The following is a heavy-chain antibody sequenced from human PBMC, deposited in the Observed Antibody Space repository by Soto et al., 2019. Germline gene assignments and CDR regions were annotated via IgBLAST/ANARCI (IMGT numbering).Heavy chain of an antibody. CDR3: AREPAALSWFDH. J-gene: IGHJ5*02. D-gene: IGHD2-2*01. V-gene: IGHV3-48*02. CDR1: GFTFSSYS. CDR2: ISSSSSYI. Sequence: EVQLVESGGGLVTPGGSLRLSCAASGFTFSSYSMNWVRQAPGKGLEWVSYISSSSSYIYYADSVKGRFTISRDNAKNSLHLQMHSLRDEAASLYYCAREPAALSWFDHWGQGTLVTVSS.